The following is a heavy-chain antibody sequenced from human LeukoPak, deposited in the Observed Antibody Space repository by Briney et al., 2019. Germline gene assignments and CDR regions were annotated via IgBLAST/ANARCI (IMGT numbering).Heavy chain of an antibody. CDR1: GYSFTSYW. CDR3: AARTTGTVTGDAFDI. J-gene: IGHJ3*02. Sequence: GESLKISCKGSGYSFTSYWIGWVRQMPGKGLEWMGIIYPGDSDTRYSPSFQGQVTISADKSISTAYLQWSSLKASDTAMYYCAARTTGTVTGDAFDIWGQGTMVTVSS. V-gene: IGHV5-51*01. CDR2: IYPGDSDT. D-gene: IGHD1-1*01.